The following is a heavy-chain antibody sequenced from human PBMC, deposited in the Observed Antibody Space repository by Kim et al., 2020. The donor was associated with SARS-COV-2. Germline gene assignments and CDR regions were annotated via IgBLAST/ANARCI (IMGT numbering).Heavy chain of an antibody. J-gene: IGHJ6*02. CDR3: AGGWGNGMDV. D-gene: IGHD1-26*01. Sequence: TNYEASVKGRFTSARDTAKNSRYLQMNSRRAEDTAVYYCAGGWGNGMDVWGQGTTVTVSS. V-gene: IGHV3-11*03. CDR2: T.